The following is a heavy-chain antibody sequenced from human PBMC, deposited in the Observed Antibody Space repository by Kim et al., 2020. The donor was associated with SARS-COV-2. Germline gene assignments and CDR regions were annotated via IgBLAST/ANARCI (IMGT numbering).Heavy chain of an antibody. V-gene: IGHV1-8*01. Sequence: ASVKVSCKASGYTFTSYDISWVRQAPGQGLEWMGWMHTKSGNTTYAQSFQGRLTMTRNAAISTAYLELSSLSSEDTAVYHCARMYHYDSGPYFDQNYYMDVWGKGTTVTVSS. CDR3: ARMYHYDSGPYFDQNYYMDV. CDR1: GYTFTSYD. CDR2: MHTKSGNT. J-gene: IGHJ6*03. D-gene: IGHD3-10*01.